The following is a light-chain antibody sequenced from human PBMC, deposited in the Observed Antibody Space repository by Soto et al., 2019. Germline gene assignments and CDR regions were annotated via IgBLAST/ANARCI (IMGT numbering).Light chain of an antibody. CDR1: SSNIGAGYD. Sequence: QSVLTQPPSVSGAPGQRVTISCTGSSSNIGAGYDVHWYQQLPGTAPKLLIYVNSNRPSGVPDRFSGSKSGTSASLAITGLQAEDEADYYCQSYDSSLSVVVFGGGTKLPVL. CDR3: QSYDSSLSVVV. CDR2: VNS. J-gene: IGLJ2*01. V-gene: IGLV1-40*01.